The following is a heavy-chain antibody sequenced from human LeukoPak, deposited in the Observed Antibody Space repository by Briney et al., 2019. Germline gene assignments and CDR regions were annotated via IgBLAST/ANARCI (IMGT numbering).Heavy chain of an antibody. CDR3: ARDHGGEYCRSTSSPPFDY. CDR2: IIPILGIA. CDR1: GGTFSSYA. V-gene: IGHV1-69*04. J-gene: IGHJ4*02. Sequence: GASVKVSCKASGGTFSSYAISWVRQAPGQGLEWMGRIIPILGIANYAQKFQGRVTITADKSTSTAYMELSSLRSEDTAVYYCARDHGGEYCRSTSSPPFDYWAQGPRVPVSS. D-gene: IGHD2-2*01.